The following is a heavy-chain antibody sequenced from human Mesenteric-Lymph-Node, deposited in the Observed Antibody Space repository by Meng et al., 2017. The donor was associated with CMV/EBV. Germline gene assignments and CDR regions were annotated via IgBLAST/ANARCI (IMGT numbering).Heavy chain of an antibody. CDR2: IFSSGTT. J-gene: IGHJ5*02. Sequence: AGSLRLSCTVSGASIRNYHWNWIRQSPGKGLEWIGYIFSSGTTNSNPSLKNRVTLSVDVSKNQFSLQLTSVSAADTAVYYCARGGNWFDTWGQGTLVTVSS. V-gene: IGHV4-59*01. CDR3: ARGGNWFDT. CDR1: GASIRNYH.